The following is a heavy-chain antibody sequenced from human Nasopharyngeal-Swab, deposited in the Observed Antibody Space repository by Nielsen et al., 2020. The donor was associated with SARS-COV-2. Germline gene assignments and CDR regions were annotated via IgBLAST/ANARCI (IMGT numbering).Heavy chain of an antibody. J-gene: IGHJ5*02. Sequence: GESLKISCAASGFTFSSYATSWVRQAPGKGLEWVSVIYSGGSTYYADSVKGRFTISRDNSKNTLYLQMNSLRAEDTAVYYCARGVPFDPWGQGTLVTVSS. CDR2: IYSGGST. CDR1: GFTFSSYA. V-gene: IGHV3-53*01. CDR3: ARGVPFDP.